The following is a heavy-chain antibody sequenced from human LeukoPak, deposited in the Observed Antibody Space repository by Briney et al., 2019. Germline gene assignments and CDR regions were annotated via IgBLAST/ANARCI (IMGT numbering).Heavy chain of an antibody. CDR1: GGSFSGYY. CDR3: ARGADGYNFGSEGY. D-gene: IGHD5-24*01. V-gene: IGHV4-34*01. J-gene: IGHJ4*02. Sequence: SETLSLTCAVYGGSFSGYYWSWIRQPPGKGLEWIGEINHSGSTNYNPSLKSRVTISVDTSKNQFSLKLSSVTAADTAVYYCARGADGYNFGSEGYWGQGTLATVSS. CDR2: INHSGST.